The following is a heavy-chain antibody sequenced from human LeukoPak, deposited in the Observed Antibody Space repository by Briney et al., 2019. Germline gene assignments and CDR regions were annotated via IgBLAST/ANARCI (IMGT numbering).Heavy chain of an antibody. Sequence: QPGGSLRLSCAASGFTFNNYAMSWVRQAPGRGLEWVSGISRTGGQTYYADSVKGRFTISRDNSKNTLYLQMHSLRDDDTAIYYCAKERSGGWPFDYWGQGTLGIVSS. V-gene: IGHV3-23*01. J-gene: IGHJ4*02. CDR1: GFTFNNYA. CDR2: ISRTGGQT. CDR3: AKERSGGWPFDY. D-gene: IGHD6-19*01.